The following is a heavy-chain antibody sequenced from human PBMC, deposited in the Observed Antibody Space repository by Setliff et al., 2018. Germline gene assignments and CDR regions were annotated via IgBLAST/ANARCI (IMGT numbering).Heavy chain of an antibody. CDR2: IWYDGNNK. CDR3: VRGEMFSTSPRAD. V-gene: IGHV3-33*01. D-gene: IGHD2-2*01. Sequence: GESLKLSCVASGFTFKNYGMHWVRQAPGKGLEWVAVIWYDGNNKDHADSVKGRFTISRDNSKNTLYLQMDSLGVEDTAVYYCVRGEMFSTSPRADWGQGTQVTVSS. CDR1: GFTFKNYG. J-gene: IGHJ4*02.